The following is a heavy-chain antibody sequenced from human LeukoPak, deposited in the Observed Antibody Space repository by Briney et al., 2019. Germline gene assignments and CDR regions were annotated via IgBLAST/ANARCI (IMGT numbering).Heavy chain of an antibody. CDR2: INPNSGGT. CDR3: ARVGSSSWYWNYYYGMDV. J-gene: IGHJ6*02. V-gene: IGHV1-2*02. D-gene: IGHD6-13*01. Sequence: ASVKVSCKASGYTFTGYYMHWVRQAPGRGLEWMGWINPNSGGTNYAQKFQGRVTMTRDTSISTAYMELSRLRSDDTAVYYCARVGSSSWYWNYYYGMDVWGQGTTVTVSS. CDR1: GYTFTGYY.